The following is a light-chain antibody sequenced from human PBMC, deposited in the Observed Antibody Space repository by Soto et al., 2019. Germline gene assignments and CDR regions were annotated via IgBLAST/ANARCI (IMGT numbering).Light chain of an antibody. V-gene: IGKV3-15*01. CDR3: QQYDNWPPWT. CDR2: GVS. Sequence: DTVMTQSPATLSLSPGETATLSCRASESVGSHLAWYQQIPGQAPRLLIYGVSTRATGIAARFRGGGSETEFTLTISSLQSEDFGVYFCQQYDNWPPWTFGQGTKVEI. J-gene: IGKJ1*01. CDR1: ESVGSH.